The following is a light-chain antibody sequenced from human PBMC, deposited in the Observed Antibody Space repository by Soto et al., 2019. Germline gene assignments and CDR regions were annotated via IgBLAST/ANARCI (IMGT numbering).Light chain of an antibody. CDR1: SSDIGGYKF. V-gene: IGLV2-14*03. CDR3: CSYTSSTSLI. J-gene: IGLJ2*01. Sequence: QSALTQPASVSGSPGQSITISCTGTSSDIGGYKFVSWYQQHPGKVPKLLIYDVNNRPSGVSDRFSGSKSGNXAPLTISGLQXEDEAEYYXCSYTSSTSLIFGGGTKVTXX. CDR2: DVN.